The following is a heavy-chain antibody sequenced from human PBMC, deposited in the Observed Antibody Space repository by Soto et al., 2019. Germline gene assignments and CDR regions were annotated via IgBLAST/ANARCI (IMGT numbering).Heavy chain of an antibody. D-gene: IGHD6-6*01. Sequence: NPGGSLRLSCAASGFTFSNAWMSWVRQAPGKGLEWVGRIKSKTDGGTTDYAAPVKGRFTISRDDSKNTLYLQMNSLKTEDTAVYYCTKEEYSSSSGYYWGQGTLVTVSS. CDR3: TKEEYSSSSGYY. V-gene: IGHV3-15*01. J-gene: IGHJ4*02. CDR2: IKSKTDGGTT. CDR1: GFTFSNAW.